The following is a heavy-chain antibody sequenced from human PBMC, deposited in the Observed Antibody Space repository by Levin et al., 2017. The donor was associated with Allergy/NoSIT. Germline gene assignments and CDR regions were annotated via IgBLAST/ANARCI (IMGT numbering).Heavy chain of an antibody. CDR3: AHRGSISTAGSFDF. Sequence: SGPTLVKPTQTLTLTCSFSGFSLSTAGVGVGWIRQPPGKALEWLTLIYWNDDKRYSPSLRSRLTIAKDTSKSQVVLTLTNMDPGDTATYFCAHRGSISTAGSFDFWGQGTLVTVSS. J-gene: IGHJ4*02. D-gene: IGHD6-13*01. V-gene: IGHV2-5*01. CDR2: IYWNDDK. CDR1: GFSLSTAGVG.